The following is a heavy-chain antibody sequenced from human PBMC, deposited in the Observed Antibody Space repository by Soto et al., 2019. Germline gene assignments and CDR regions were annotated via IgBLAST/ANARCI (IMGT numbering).Heavy chain of an antibody. D-gene: IGHD4-17*01. Sequence: PSETLSLTSTVSGASISDSTYYWGWFRQPPGKGLEWIGSISTSGSTYSNPSLKSRVTISVDTSKNQLSLKLTSVTAADTAVFYCARLDGDSGNWFDPWGQGTLVTVSS. CDR1: GASISDSTYY. J-gene: IGHJ5*02. CDR3: ARLDGDSGNWFDP. CDR2: ISTSGST. V-gene: IGHV4-39*01.